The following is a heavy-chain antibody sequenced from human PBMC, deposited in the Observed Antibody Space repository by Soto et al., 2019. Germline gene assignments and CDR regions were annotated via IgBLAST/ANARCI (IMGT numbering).Heavy chain of an antibody. J-gene: IGHJ4*02. V-gene: IGHV3-48*01. CDR2: ISSSSSTI. CDR1: GFTFSSYS. Sequence: GGSLRLSCAASGFTFSSYSMNWVRQAPGKGLEWVSYISSSSSTIYYADSVKGRFTVSRDNAKNSLYLQMNSLRAEDTAVYYCAKENGQIDYWGQGTLVTVSS. CDR3: AKENGQIDY.